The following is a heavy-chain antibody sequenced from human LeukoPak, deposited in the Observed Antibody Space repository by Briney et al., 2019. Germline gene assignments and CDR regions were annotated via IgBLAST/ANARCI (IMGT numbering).Heavy chain of an antibody. CDR1: GGTFSSYD. V-gene: IGHV1-8*02. D-gene: IGHD3-10*01. CDR2: MNPNSGNT. Sequence: ASVKVSCKASGGTFSSYDINWVRQATGQGLEWMGWMNPNSGNTGYAQKFQGRVTMTRNTSISTAYMELSSLRSEDTAVYYCARGLSKVRGVIMNYWGQGTLVTVSS. CDR3: ARGLSKVRGVIMNY. J-gene: IGHJ4*02.